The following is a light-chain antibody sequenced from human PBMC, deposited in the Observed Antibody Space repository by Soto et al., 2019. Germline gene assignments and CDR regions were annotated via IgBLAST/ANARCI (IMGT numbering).Light chain of an antibody. CDR1: QSISSY. CDR2: AAS. Sequence: DIQMTQSPSSLSASVGDRVTITCRTSQSISSYLNWYQQKPGKVPKLLIYAASSLQSGVPSRFGGSGAGTDFTLTISRRQPEDVVTYCWQQSYSPPRTFGQGTKVEIK. J-gene: IGKJ1*01. V-gene: IGKV1-39*01. CDR3: QQSYSPPRT.